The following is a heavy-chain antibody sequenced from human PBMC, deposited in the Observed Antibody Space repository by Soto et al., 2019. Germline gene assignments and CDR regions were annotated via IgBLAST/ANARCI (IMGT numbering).Heavy chain of an antibody. CDR2: IYYSGST. V-gene: IGHV4-39*01. J-gene: IGHJ5*02. Sequence: EMICLSCTVSGGTIRSSSYHWVCINQPPGKGLEWIGSIYYSGSTYYNPSLKSRVTISVDTSKNQFSLKLSSVTAADTAVYYCARRLYDSSGINWFDPWGQGTLVTVPS. CDR3: ARRLYDSSGINWFDP. CDR1: GGTIRSSSYH. D-gene: IGHD3-22*01.